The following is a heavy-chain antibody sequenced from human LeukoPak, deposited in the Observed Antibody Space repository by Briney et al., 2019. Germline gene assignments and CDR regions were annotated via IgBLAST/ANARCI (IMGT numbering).Heavy chain of an antibody. Sequence: SETLPLTCAVYGGSFSGYYWSWIRQPPGKGLEWIGEINHSGSTNYNPSLKSRVTISVDTSKNQFSLKLSSVTAADTAVYYCARRPLITMVRGVLFDYWGQGTLVTVSS. J-gene: IGHJ4*02. CDR2: INHSGST. D-gene: IGHD3-10*01. V-gene: IGHV4-34*01. CDR3: ARRPLITMVRGVLFDY. CDR1: GGSFSGYY.